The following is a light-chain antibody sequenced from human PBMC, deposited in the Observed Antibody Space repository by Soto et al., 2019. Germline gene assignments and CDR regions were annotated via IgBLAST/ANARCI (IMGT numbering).Light chain of an antibody. CDR3: CSHAGSNTL. J-gene: IGLJ3*02. CDR1: SSDVGAYNY. CDR2: DVS. V-gene: IGLV2-8*01. Sequence: QSALTQPPSASGSPGQSVTISCTGTSSDVGAYNYVSWFQQHPGKAPKFVIFDVSERPSGVPDRFSGSKSGNTAYLTVSGLQAEYEADYYCCSHAGSNTLFGGGTKLTVL.